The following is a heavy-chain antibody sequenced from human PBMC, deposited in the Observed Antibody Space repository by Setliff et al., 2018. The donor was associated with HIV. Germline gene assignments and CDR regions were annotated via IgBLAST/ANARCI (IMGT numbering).Heavy chain of an antibody. CDR3: ARDQRLSY. CDR2: IYYSGST. V-gene: IGHV4-39*06. J-gene: IGHJ4*02. Sequence: SETLSLTCTVSGGSISSSSYYWGWIRQPPGKGLEWIGSIYYSGSTYYNPSLKSRVAISVDKSKNQFPLELNSVTAADTAVYYCARDQRLSYWGQGTLVTVSS. CDR1: GGSISSSSYY.